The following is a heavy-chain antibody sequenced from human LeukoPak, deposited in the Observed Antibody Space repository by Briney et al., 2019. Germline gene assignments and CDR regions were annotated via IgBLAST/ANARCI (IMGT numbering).Heavy chain of an antibody. D-gene: IGHD2-2*01. J-gene: IGHJ4*02. V-gene: IGHV4-31*11. CDR1: GGSINSAGSS. CDR3: ARAIHDAWLDY. CDR2: IYSSGST. Sequence: PSQTLSLTCAVSGGSINSAGSSWSWIRQHPGKGLDWIGYIYSSGSTDYNPSLKSRVTISLDTSKNQFSLKLSSVTAADTAIYYCARAIHDAWLDYWGQGTLVTVSS.